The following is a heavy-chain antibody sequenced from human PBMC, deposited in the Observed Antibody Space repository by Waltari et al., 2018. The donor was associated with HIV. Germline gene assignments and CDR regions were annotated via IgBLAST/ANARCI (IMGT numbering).Heavy chain of an antibody. Sequence: QLQLQESGPGLVKPSETLSLTCTVSGGPISSSRYYWGWIRSPPGKGLDWIGGIYYSGNTYYSRSLKSRRTSAVDTSKNQCSLKQSSVTAADTAVYYCARQSPYSSGFEVYGYWGQETLVTVSS. CDR1: GGPISSSRYY. V-gene: IGHV4-39*01. CDR3: ARQSPYSSGFEVYGY. J-gene: IGHJ4*02. CDR2: IYYSGNT. D-gene: IGHD6-19*01.